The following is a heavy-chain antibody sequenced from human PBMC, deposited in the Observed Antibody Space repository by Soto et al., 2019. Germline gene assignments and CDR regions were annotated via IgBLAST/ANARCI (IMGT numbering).Heavy chain of an antibody. J-gene: IGHJ6*02. CDR2: IYPGDSDT. CDR3: ARSGQRDCSSTSCRKIYYYYYGMDV. Sequence: GESLKISCKGSGYSFTSYWIGWVRQMPGKGLEWMGIIYPGDSDTRYSPSFQGQVTISADKSISTAYLQWSSLKASDTAMYYCARSGQRDCSSTSCRKIYYYYYGMDVWGQGTTVTVSS. V-gene: IGHV5-51*01. D-gene: IGHD2-2*01. CDR1: GYSFTSYW.